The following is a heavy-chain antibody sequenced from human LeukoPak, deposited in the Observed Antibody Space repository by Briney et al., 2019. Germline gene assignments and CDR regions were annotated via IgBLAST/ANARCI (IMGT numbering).Heavy chain of an antibody. V-gene: IGHV4-4*02. D-gene: IGHD3-22*01. CDR1: GVSISSSNW. CDR2: IFHGGTT. Sequence: SETLSLTCAVSGVSISSSNWWSWVRQPPGKGLEWIGEIFHGGTTSYNPSLKSRVTISVDTSKNQFSLKLSSVTAADTAVYYCARYPPGNMIVVVWEYDAFDIWGQGTMVTVSS. J-gene: IGHJ3*02. CDR3: ARYPPGNMIVVVWEYDAFDI.